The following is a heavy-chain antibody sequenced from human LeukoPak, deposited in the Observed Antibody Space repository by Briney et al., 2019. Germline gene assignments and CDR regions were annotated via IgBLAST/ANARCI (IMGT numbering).Heavy chain of an antibody. CDR2: VSGSGAHT. D-gene: IGHD3-10*01. CDR1: GFTFSSYA. V-gene: IGHV3-23*01. CDR3: ARVTYGSGTYGAFDY. J-gene: IGHJ4*02. Sequence: GGSLRLSCAASGFTFSSYAMTCVRQAPGKGLQWVSAVSGSGAHTYYADSVKGRFTISRDNSKNTLYLQMNSLRAEDTAVYYCARVTYGSGTYGAFDYWGQGTLVTVSS.